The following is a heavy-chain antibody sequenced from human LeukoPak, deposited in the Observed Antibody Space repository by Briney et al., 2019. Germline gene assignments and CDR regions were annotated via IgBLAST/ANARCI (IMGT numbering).Heavy chain of an antibody. D-gene: IGHD3-3*02. Sequence: SETLSLTCAVYGGSFSGYYWSWIRQPPGKGLEWIGEINHSGSTNYNPSLKSRVTISVDTSKNQFSLKLSSVTAADTAVYYCASEPFGSGGWFDPWGQGTLVTVSA. CDR3: ASEPFGSGGWFDP. V-gene: IGHV4-34*01. CDR1: GGSFSGYY. CDR2: INHSGST. J-gene: IGHJ5*02.